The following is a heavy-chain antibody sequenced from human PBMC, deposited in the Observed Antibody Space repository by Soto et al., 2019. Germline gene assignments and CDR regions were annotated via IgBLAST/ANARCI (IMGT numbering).Heavy chain of an antibody. Sequence: SETLSLTCTVSGGSINSGGYYWSWSRQHPEKGLEWIGYIYYSGSTYYNPSLKSRVTISVDTSKNQFSLKLSSVTAADTAVYYCARAYCSSTSCYYPSSRYYYFMDVWSKGTTVTVSS. CDR3: ARAYCSSTSCYYPSSRYYYFMDV. D-gene: IGHD2-2*01. CDR2: IYYSGST. J-gene: IGHJ6*03. V-gene: IGHV4-31*03. CDR1: GGSINSGGYY.